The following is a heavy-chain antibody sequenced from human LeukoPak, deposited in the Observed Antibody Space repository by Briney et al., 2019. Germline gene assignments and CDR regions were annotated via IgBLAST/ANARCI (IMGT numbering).Heavy chain of an antibody. J-gene: IGHJ6*03. Sequence: PGGSLRLSCAASGFTFSSYAMSWVRQAPGKGLEWVSAISGSGGSTYYADSVKGRFTISRDNSKNTLYLQMNSLRAEDTAVYYCAKNPEIRVEPHYYYYYMDVWGKGTTVTVSS. D-gene: IGHD1-1*01. CDR2: ISGSGGST. CDR1: GFTFSSYA. V-gene: IGHV3-23*01. CDR3: AKNPEIRVEPHYYYYYMDV.